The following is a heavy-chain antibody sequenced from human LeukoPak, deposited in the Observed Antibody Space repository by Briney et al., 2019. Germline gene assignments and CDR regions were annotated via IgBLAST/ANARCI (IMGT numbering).Heavy chain of an antibody. CDR1: GYSFTSYW. CDR3: ARRRDLYSGSYYPFDY. V-gene: IGHV5-51*01. D-gene: IGHD1-26*01. Sequence: GESLKISCKGSGYSFTSYWIGWVRQMPGKGLEWMGIIYPGDSDTRYSPSFQGQVTISADRSISTAYLQWSSLKASDTAMYYCARRRDLYSGSYYPFDYWGQGTLVTVSS. CDR2: IYPGDSDT. J-gene: IGHJ4*02.